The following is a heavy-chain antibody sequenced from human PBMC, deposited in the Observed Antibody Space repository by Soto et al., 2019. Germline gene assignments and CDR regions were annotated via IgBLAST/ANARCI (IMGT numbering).Heavy chain of an antibody. Sequence: GGFLRLSCAASGFTFSSYWMHWVRQAPGKGLVWVSRINSDGSSTSYADSVKGRFTISRDNAKNTLYLQMNSLRAEDTAVYYCARSLLRSVNWFDPWGQGTLVTVSS. V-gene: IGHV3-74*01. CDR1: GFTFSSYW. CDR3: ARSLLRSVNWFDP. J-gene: IGHJ5*02. CDR2: INSDGSST. D-gene: IGHD3-3*01.